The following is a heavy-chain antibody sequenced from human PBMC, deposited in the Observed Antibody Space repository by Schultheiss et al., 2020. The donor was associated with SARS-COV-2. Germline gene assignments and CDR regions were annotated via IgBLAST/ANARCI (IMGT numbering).Heavy chain of an antibody. V-gene: IGHV3-11*04. D-gene: IGHD2-8*01. J-gene: IGHJ6*02. CDR3: AREDTHCTNGVCWPYGMDV. Sequence: GGSLRLSCAASGFTVSSNYMSWVRQDPGKGLEWVSYISSSGSTIYYADSVKGRFTISRDNAKNSLYLQMNSLRAEETAVYYCAREDTHCTNGVCWPYGMDVWGQGTTVTVSS. CDR1: GFTVSSNY. CDR2: ISSSGSTI.